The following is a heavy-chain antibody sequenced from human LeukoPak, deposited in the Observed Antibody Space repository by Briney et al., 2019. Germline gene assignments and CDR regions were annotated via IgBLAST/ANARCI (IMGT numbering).Heavy chain of an antibody. CDR3: ARALVVPAAYDY. V-gene: IGHV3-21*01. J-gene: IGHJ4*02. D-gene: IGHD2-2*01. Sequence: GGSLRLSCAASGFTFSSYSMNWVRQAPGKGLEWVSSISSSSSYIYYADSVKGRFTISRDNAKNSLYLQMNGLRAEDTAVYYCARALVVPAAYDYWGQGTLVTVSS. CDR1: GFTFSSYS. CDR2: ISSSSSYI.